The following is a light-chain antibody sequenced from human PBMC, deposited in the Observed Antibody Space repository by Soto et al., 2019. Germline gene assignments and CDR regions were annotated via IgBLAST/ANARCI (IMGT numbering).Light chain of an antibody. CDR1: SSDVGAYNY. CDR3: CSFTSITTYV. CDR2: EVS. J-gene: IGLJ1*01. V-gene: IGLV2-14*01. Sequence: QSVLTQPASVSGSLGPSITISCTGTSSDVGAYNYVSWYQQQPGKAPKLMISEVSNRPSGVSNRFSGSKSGNTASLIISGLQAEDEADYYCCSFTSITTYVFGTGTKVTVL.